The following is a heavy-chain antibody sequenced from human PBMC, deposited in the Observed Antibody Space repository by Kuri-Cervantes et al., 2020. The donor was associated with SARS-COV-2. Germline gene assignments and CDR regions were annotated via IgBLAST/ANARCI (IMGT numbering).Heavy chain of an antibody. J-gene: IGHJ5*02. CDR3: ARGIFGPFDP. D-gene: IGHD3-3*01. Sequence: SETLSLTCTVSGGSISSSSYYWGWIRQPPGKGLEWIGSIYYSGSTYYNPSLKSRVTISVDTSKNQFSLKLSSVTAADTAVYYCARGIFGPFDPWGQGTLVTVSS. CDR2: IYYSGST. CDR1: GGSISSSSYY. V-gene: IGHV4-39*07.